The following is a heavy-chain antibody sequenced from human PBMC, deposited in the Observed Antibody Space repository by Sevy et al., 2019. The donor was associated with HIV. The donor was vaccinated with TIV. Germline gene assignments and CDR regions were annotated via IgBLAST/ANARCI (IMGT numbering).Heavy chain of an antibody. CDR1: GYTFTSHE. J-gene: IGHJ4*02. CDR3: ARDEQRPYYYGSGNMGY. D-gene: IGHD3-10*01. Sequence: ASVKVPCKASGYTFTSHEINWVRQAPGQGLEWMGWINVKSGETGYAQKFQGRVTMTRDTSITTAYMELGSLRSDDTAVYFCARDEQRPYYYGSGNMGYWGQGTLVTVSS. CDR2: INVKSGET. V-gene: IGHV1-8*01.